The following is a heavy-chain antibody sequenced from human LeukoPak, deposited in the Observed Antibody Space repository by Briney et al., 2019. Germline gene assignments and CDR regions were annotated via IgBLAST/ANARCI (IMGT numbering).Heavy chain of an antibody. CDR1: GYSFSNSW. J-gene: IGHJ5*02. D-gene: IGHD5-24*01. V-gene: IGHV5-51*01. CDR2: IYPGDSHT. Sequence: GESLKISCKASGYSFSNSWIGWVRQMPGKGLEWMGIIYPGDSHTIYSLSFQGQITISADKSITTAYLQCSSLEASDTAMYYCARQRTSEIWFDTWGQGTPVTVSS. CDR3: ARQRTSEIWFDT.